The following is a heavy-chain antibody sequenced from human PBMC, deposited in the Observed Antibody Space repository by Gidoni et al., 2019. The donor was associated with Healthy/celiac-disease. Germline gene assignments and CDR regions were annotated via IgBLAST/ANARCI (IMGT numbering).Heavy chain of an antibody. J-gene: IGHJ4*02. D-gene: IGHD3-10*01. CDR1: GFTFSSYS. CDR3: AREFMGFGELRVLDY. V-gene: IGHV3-48*02. Sequence: EVQLVESGGGLVQPGGSLRLSCAASGFTFSSYSMNWVRQAPGKGLEWVSYISSSSSTIYYADSVKGRFTISRDNAKNSLYLQMNSLRDEDTAVYYCAREFMGFGELRVLDYWGQGTLVTVSS. CDR2: ISSSSSTI.